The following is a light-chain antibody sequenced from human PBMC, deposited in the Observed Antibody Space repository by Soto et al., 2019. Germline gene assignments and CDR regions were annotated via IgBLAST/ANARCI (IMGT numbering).Light chain of an antibody. CDR1: QRISSW. J-gene: IGKJ5*01. V-gene: IGKV1-5*01. CDR3: QQYNSHLIT. Sequence: DIQMTQSPSTLSASVGDRVTITCRASQRISSWLAWYQQKPGKAPNLLIYDASSLESGVPSRFSGSGSGTEFTLTISSLQPDDFATYYCQQYNSHLITFGQGTRLEIK. CDR2: DAS.